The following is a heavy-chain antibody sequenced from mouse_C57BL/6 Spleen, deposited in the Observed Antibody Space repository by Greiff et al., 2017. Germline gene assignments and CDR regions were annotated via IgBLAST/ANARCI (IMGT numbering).Heavy chain of an antibody. V-gene: IGHV5-4*01. Sequence: EVMLVESGGGLVKPGGSLKLSCAASGFTFSSYAMSWVRQTPEKRLEWVATISDGGSYTYYPDNVKGRFTISRDNAKNNLYLQMSHLKSEDTAMYYCARDERGRYFDVWGTGTTVTVSS. CDR3: ARDERGRYFDV. CDR1: GFTFSSYA. CDR2: ISDGGSYT. J-gene: IGHJ1*03.